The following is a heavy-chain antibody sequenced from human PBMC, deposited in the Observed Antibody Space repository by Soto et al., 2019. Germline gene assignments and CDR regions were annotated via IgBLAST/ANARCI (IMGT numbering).Heavy chain of an antibody. V-gene: IGHV3-21*01. J-gene: IGHJ4*02. Sequence: EVQLVESGGGLVKPGGSLRLSCAASGLTFSYYTMNWVRQAPGKGLEWVASISSSSSYIYYADSMEGRFTISRDNAKNSLYLQMNSLRAEDTAVYYCARDGIYLDSSGSNQFDYWGQGTLVTVSS. CDR3: ARDGIYLDSSGSNQFDY. CDR2: ISSSSSYI. CDR1: GLTFSYYT. D-gene: IGHD3-22*01.